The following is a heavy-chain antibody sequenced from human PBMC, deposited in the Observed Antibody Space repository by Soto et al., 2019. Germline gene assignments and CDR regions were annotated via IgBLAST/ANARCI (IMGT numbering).Heavy chain of an antibody. CDR2: IYYSGST. Sequence: QVQLQESGPGLVKPSETLSLTCTVSGDSISRDYWSWIRQPPGKGLEWIGYIYYSGSTNYNPSLKSRVTISLDTSKNQFSLNLNSVTDEDTAVYYCARVPDSSRRYLPFDPWGQGTLVTVSS. D-gene: IGHD6-13*01. J-gene: IGHJ5*02. CDR1: GDSISRDY. V-gene: IGHV4-59*01. CDR3: ARVPDSSRRYLPFDP.